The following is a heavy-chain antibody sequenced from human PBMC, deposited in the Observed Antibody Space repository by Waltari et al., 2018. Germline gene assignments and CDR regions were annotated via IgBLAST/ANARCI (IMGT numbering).Heavy chain of an antibody. CDR3: ARDDYGDYTGSFDI. V-gene: IGHV4-31*02. CDR2: IYYSGST. D-gene: IGHD4-17*01. J-gene: IGHJ3*02. Sequence: VQLVESGGGLVQPGGSLRLSCAASGFTFSSYWMSWIRQHPGKGLEWIGYIYYSGSTYYNPSLKSRVTISVDTSKNQFSLKLSSVTAADTAVYYCARDDYGDYTGSFDIWGQGTMVTVSS. CDR1: GFTFSSYW.